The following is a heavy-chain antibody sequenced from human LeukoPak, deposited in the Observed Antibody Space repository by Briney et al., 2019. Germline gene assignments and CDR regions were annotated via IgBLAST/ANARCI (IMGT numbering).Heavy chain of an antibody. V-gene: IGHV1-46*01. CDR2: INPSAGST. Sequence: GASVKVSCKASGYTFTSYGISWVRQAPGQGLEWMGIINPSAGSTNYAQKFQGRVTMTRDMSTSTVYMELSSLRSEDTAVYYCARGRGYSGYDPFDYWGQGTLVTVSS. J-gene: IGHJ4*02. D-gene: IGHD5-12*01. CDR1: GYTFTSYG. CDR3: ARGRGYSGYDPFDY.